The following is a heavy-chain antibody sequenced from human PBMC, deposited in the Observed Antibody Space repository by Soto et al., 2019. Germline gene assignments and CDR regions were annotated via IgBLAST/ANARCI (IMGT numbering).Heavy chain of an antibody. Sequence: LRLSCAASGFTFSSYSMNWVRQAPGKGLEWVSSISSSSSYIYYADSVKGRFTISRDNAKNSLYLQMNSLRAEDTAVYYCARSPYYYDSSAYLGYWGQGTLVTVSS. CDR3: ARSPYYYDSSAYLGY. CDR1: GFTFSSYS. CDR2: ISSSSSYI. J-gene: IGHJ4*02. D-gene: IGHD3-22*01. V-gene: IGHV3-21*01.